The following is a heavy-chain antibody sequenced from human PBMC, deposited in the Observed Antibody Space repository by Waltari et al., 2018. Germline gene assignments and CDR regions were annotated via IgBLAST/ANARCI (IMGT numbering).Heavy chain of an antibody. CDR3: ARGDSSGYYYHFDY. CDR2: IYHSGST. V-gene: IGHV4-38-2*01. Sequence: QVQLQESGPGLVKPSETLSLTCAVSGYSISSGYYWGWIRQPPGKGLEWIGSIYHSGSTSYNPSLKSRVTISVDTSKNQFSLKLSSVTAADTAVYYCARGDSSGYYYHFDYWGQGTLVTVSS. D-gene: IGHD3-22*01. CDR1: GYSISSGYY. J-gene: IGHJ4*02.